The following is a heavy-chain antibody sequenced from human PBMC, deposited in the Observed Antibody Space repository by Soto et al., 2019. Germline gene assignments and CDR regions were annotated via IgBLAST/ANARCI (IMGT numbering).Heavy chain of an antibody. V-gene: IGHV3-21*01. D-gene: IGHD3-3*01. CDR2: ISSSSRYI. CDR1: GLTFSSYS. CDR3: ARDVGSSDPYYFWGGGYYYYYGMDV. Sequence: GSLRPSCAAAGLTFSSYSMNWVRHAPGNGLEWVSSISSSSRYIYYADSGKGRFTIYRDNAKNSLYLQMNSLRAEDTAVYYCARDVGSSDPYYFWGGGYYYYYGMDVWGQGTTVTVSS. J-gene: IGHJ6*02.